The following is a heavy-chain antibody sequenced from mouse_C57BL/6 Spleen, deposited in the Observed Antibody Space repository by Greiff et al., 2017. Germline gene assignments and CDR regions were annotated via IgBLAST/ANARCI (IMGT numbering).Heavy chain of an antibody. CDR3: YLLTTVVAREDY. V-gene: IGHV1-82*01. J-gene: IGHJ2*01. CDR1: GYAFSSSW. D-gene: IGHD1-1*01. CDR2: IYPGDGDT. Sequence: QVQLQQSGPELVKPGASVKISCKASGYAFSSSWMNWVKQRPGKGLEWIGRIYPGDGDTNYNGKFKGKATLTAAIYYSTAYLQLSSLTSEDSAVYFCYLLTTVVAREDYWGQGTTLTVSS.